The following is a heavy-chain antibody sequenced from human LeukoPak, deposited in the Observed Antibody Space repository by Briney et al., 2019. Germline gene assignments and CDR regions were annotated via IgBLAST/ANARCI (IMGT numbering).Heavy chain of an antibody. CDR3: AKDLGYYDSSGYHDAFDI. D-gene: IGHD3-22*01. CDR2: ICGSGGST. V-gene: IGHV3-23*01. Sequence: GGSLRLSCAASGFTFSSYAMSWVRQAPGAGLEWVSAICGSGGSTYYADSVKGRFTISRDNSKNTLYLQMNSLRAEDTAVYYCAKDLGYYDSSGYHDAFDIWGQGTMVTVSS. CDR1: GFTFSSYA. J-gene: IGHJ3*02.